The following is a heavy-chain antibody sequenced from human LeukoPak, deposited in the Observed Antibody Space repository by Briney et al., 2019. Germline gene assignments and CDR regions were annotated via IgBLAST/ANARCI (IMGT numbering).Heavy chain of an antibody. Sequence: GGTLRLSCAASGFTFSSFGMSWVRQAPGKGLEWVSAISGSGGRTYYTDSVKGRFTISRDNSKNTLYLQMNSLRAEDTAVYYCARDPGTSAFGYWGQGTLVTVSS. V-gene: IGHV3-23*01. CDR1: GFTFSSFG. J-gene: IGHJ4*02. D-gene: IGHD1-1*01. CDR3: ARDPGTSAFGY. CDR2: ISGSGGRT.